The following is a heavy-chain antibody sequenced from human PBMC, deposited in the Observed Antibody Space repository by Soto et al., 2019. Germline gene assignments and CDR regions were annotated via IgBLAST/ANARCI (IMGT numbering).Heavy chain of an antibody. V-gene: IGHV4-39*01. CDR1: GGSISSSSYY. D-gene: IGHD6-6*01. Sequence: SETLSLTCTVSGGSISSSSYYWGWIRQPPGKGLEWIGSIYYSGSTYYNPSLKSRVTISVDTSKNQFSLKLSSVTAADTAVYYCARQEKYSIVDFQHWGQGTLVTVSS. CDR2: IYYSGST. CDR3: ARQEKYSIVDFQH. J-gene: IGHJ1*01.